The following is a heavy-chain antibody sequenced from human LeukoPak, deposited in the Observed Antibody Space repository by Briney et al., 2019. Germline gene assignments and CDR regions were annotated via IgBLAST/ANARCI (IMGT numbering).Heavy chain of an antibody. CDR1: GGTFSSYA. J-gene: IGHJ4*02. CDR3: ARDIGVAAAGLSFDY. D-gene: IGHD6-13*01. CDR2: IIPILGIA. Sequence: SVKVSCKASGGTFSSYAISWVRQAPGQGVEWMGRIIPILGIANYAQKFQGRVTITADKSTSTAYMELSSLRSEDTAVYYCARDIGVAAAGLSFDYWGQGTLVTVSS. V-gene: IGHV1-69*04.